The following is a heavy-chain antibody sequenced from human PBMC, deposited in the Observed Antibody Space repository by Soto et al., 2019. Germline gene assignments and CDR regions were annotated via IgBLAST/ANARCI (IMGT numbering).Heavy chain of an antibody. J-gene: IGHJ4*02. Sequence: SSETLSLTCTVSGGSVSSGSYYWSWIRQPPGKGLEWIGFIYYSGSTNYNPSLKSRVTISVDTSKNQFSLKLSSVTAADTAVYYCARGGPYCGGDCSSERFDYWGQGTLVTVSS. CDR1: GGSVSSGSYY. V-gene: IGHV4-61*01. CDR2: IYYSGST. CDR3: ARGGPYCGGDCSSERFDY. D-gene: IGHD2-21*02.